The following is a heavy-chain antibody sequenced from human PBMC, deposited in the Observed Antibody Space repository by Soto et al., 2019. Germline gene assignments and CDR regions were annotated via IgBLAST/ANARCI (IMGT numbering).Heavy chain of an antibody. CDR3: ARHPADIVATSEFDY. V-gene: IGHV5-10-1*01. Sequence: PXGAVKISCEGCGHRFTSYWISWVRQMPGKGLEWMGRIDPSDSYTNYSPSFQGHVTISADKSISTAYLQWSSLKASDTAMYYCARHPADIVATSEFDYWGQGTLVTASS. CDR1: GHRFTSYW. J-gene: IGHJ4*02. D-gene: IGHD5-12*01. CDR2: IDPSDSYT.